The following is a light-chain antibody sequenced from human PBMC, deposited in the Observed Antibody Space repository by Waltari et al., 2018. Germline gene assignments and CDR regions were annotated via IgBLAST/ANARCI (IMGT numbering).Light chain of an antibody. CDR2: GKN. CDR1: SLRSYY. CDR3: XSRDSSGXXVV. J-gene: IGLJ2*01. Sequence: SSXLTQXXXVSVALGXTVRITCQGDSLRSYYASLYQQKPGQAPVLVIYGKNNRPSGIPXRXXGXXSGNTXSLTITGAQAEDEADYYXXSRDSSGXXVVFGXXTXLTVL. V-gene: IGLV3-19*01.